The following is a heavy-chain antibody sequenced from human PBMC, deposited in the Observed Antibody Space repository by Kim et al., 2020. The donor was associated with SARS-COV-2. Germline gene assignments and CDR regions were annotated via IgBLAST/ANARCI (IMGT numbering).Heavy chain of an antibody. V-gene: IGHV6-1*01. Sequence: YNDYAVSVKSRRTINPDTSKNQFSLQLNSVTPEDTAVYYCARDPEGVVSIWGQGTMVTVSS. J-gene: IGHJ3*02. CDR2: YN. D-gene: IGHD3-3*01. CDR3: ARDPEGVVSI.